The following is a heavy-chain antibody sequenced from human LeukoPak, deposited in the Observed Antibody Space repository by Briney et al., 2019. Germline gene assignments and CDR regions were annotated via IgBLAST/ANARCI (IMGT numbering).Heavy chain of an antibody. CDR3: AKEASRGSSFAYTPIEKPYYLDY. Sequence: GGSLRLSCAASGFTFSSYWMSWVRQAPGKGLEWVANIKQDGSEKYYVDSVKGRFTISRDNSKNTLFLQMNSLRAEDTAVYYCAKEASRGSSFAYTPIEKPYYLDYWGQGTLVTVSS. D-gene: IGHD5-18*01. J-gene: IGHJ4*02. CDR1: GFTFSSYW. CDR2: IKQDGSEK. V-gene: IGHV3-7*01.